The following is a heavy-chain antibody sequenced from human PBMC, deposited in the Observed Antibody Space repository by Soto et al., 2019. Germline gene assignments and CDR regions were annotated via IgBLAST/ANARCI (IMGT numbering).Heavy chain of an antibody. V-gene: IGHV1-2*02. D-gene: IGHD2-2*01. Sequence: ASVKVSCKASGYTFTDFYIYWVRQAPGQGLEWMGWINPDSGGTNYAQNFQGRVTMTRDTSITTAYMELTRLTSDDTAVYYCARTYCGTNSCHGWFAPWGPGPLIAVSS. CDR2: INPDSGGT. CDR1: GYTFTDFY. CDR3: ARTYCGTNSCHGWFAP. J-gene: IGHJ5*02.